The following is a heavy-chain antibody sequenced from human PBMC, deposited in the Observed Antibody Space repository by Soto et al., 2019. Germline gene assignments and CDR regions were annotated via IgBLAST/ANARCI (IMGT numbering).Heavy chain of an antibody. CDR2: VRTQNNSYAT. J-gene: IGHJ6*02. CDR3: ARAGGYSRTTPNPRAYDMDV. D-gene: IGHD6-13*01. CDR1: GFTFSRSA. Sequence: HPGGSLRLSCAASGFTFSRSALHWVRQTSGRGLEWLGRVRTQNNSYATDYTASVKGRFTISRDNARNSLYLQMKNLRAEDTAVYYCARAGGYSRTTPNPRAYDMDVWGQGTTVTVSS. V-gene: IGHV3-73*01.